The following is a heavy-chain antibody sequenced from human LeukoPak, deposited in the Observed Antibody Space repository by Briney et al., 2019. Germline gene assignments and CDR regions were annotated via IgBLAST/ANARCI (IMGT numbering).Heavy chain of an antibody. CDR1: GGSISSGDYY. CDR3: ARERPPAYCGGDCYPRAGYFDL. CDR2: IYYSGST. V-gene: IGHV4-30-4*01. D-gene: IGHD2-21*02. Sequence: SETLSLTCTVSGGSISSGDYYWSWIRQPPGKGLEWIGYIYYSGSTYYNPSLKSRVTISVDTSKNQFSLKLSSVTAADTAVYYCARERPPAYCGGDCYPRAGYFDLWGRGTLVTVSS. J-gene: IGHJ2*01.